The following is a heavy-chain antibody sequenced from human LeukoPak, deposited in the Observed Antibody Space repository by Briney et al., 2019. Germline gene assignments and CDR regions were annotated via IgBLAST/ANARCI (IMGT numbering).Heavy chain of an antibody. J-gene: IGHJ4*02. CDR1: GVTFSRYG. Sequence: PGGSLSPSCALSGVTFSRYGMHWDRQAPGQGLGRVAFMRHDGRNKYYADSVKGRFTISRDNSKNTLYLQMNSLRAEDTAVYYCAKAAVYDFWSGYYTAFDYWGQGTLVTVSS. V-gene: IGHV3-30*02. CDR3: AKAAVYDFWSGYYTAFDY. CDR2: MRHDGRNK. D-gene: IGHD3-3*01.